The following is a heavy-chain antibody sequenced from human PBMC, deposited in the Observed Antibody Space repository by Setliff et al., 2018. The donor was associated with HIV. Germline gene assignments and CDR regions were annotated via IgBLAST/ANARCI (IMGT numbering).Heavy chain of an antibody. CDR3: ARGADIAAAGQAKGGAFDI. J-gene: IGHJ3*02. CDR2: ISAYNGNT. Sequence: ASVKVSCKASGYTFTSYGISWVRQAPGQGLEWMGWISAYNGNTNYAQKPQGRVTMTTETSTSTAYMELRSLRSDDTAVYYCARGADIAAAGQAKGGAFDIWGQGTMVTVSS. V-gene: IGHV1-18*01. D-gene: IGHD6-13*01. CDR1: GYTFTSYG.